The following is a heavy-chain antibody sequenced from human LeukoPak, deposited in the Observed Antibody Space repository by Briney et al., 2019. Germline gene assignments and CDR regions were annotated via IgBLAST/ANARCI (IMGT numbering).Heavy chain of an antibody. J-gene: IGHJ6*03. CDR3: ARLFLGGYYYMDV. V-gene: IGHV1-18*01. CDR2: ISPYNNNA. CDR1: GYPFTSYA. Sequence: ASVKVSCKASGYPFTSYAINWVRQAPGQGLEWVGWISPYNNNAHYAQKLQGRVTMTTDTSTSTAYMELRSLRSDDTAVYYCARLFLGGYYYMDVWGKGTTVTVSS. D-gene: IGHD2-15*01.